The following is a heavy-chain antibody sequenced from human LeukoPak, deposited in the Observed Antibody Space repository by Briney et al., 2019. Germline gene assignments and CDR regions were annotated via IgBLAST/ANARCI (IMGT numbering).Heavy chain of an antibody. CDR2: ISGSGGST. CDR1: GFTFSSYW. CDR3: AKTEDYGSYDFWSGYFSWFDP. Sequence: GGSLRLSCAASGFTFSSYWMSWVRQAPGKGLEWVSAISGSGGSTYYADSVKGRFTISRGNSKNTLYLQMNSLRAEDTAVYYCAKTEDYGSYDFWSGYFSWFDPWGQGTLVTVSS. J-gene: IGHJ5*02. V-gene: IGHV3-23*01. D-gene: IGHD3-3*01.